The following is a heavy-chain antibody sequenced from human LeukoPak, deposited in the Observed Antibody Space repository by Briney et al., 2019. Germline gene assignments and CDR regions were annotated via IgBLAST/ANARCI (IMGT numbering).Heavy chain of an antibody. Sequence: SEPLSLTCTVSGGSIRIYYWSWIRQPPGKGLEWIAYIYYSGSTNYNPSLKSRVTISVDTSKNQFSLKLSSVTAADAAVYYCARFSNNYDILTGYPMYYFDYWGQGTLVTLSS. CDR2: IYYSGST. CDR1: GGSIRIYY. CDR3: ARFSNNYDILTGYPMYYFDY. D-gene: IGHD3-9*01. J-gene: IGHJ4*02. V-gene: IGHV4-59*01.